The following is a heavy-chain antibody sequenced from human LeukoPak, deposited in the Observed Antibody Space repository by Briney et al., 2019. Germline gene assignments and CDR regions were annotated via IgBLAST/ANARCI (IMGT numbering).Heavy chain of an antibody. V-gene: IGHV3-74*01. Sequence: GGSLRLSCAASGFTLSSYWMHWVRQAPGKGLVWVSRINSDGSSTSYADSVKGRFTISRDNAKNTLYLQMNSLRAEDTAVYYCAREPIAAAGAIDYWGQGTLVTVSS. J-gene: IGHJ4*02. D-gene: IGHD6-13*01. CDR3: AREPIAAAGAIDY. CDR2: INSDGSST. CDR1: GFTLSSYW.